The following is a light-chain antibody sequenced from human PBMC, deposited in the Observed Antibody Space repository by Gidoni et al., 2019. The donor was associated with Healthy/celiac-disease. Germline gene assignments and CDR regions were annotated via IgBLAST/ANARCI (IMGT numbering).Light chain of an antibody. Sequence: IQMTQSPSSLSASVGDRVTITCRASQSISSYLNWYQQKPGKAPKLMIYAASRLQSGVPSRFSGSGYGTDFTLTISSLQPEDFATYYCQQSYSTPYTFGQGTKLEIK. J-gene: IGKJ2*01. CDR2: AAS. V-gene: IGKV1-39*01. CDR1: QSISSY. CDR3: QQSYSTPYT.